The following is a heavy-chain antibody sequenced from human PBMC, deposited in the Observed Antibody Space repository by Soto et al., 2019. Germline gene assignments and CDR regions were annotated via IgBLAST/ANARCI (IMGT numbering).Heavy chain of an antibody. D-gene: IGHD2-8*01. J-gene: IGHJ6*02. CDR3: ARSQRNGAMDV. CDR2: FYRGGST. Sequence: EVQLVETGGGLIQPGGSLRLSCEVSGFSVSDSSMSWVRQAPGKGLEWVSVFYRGGSTDYADSVKGRGTVSRDTFKNTLFLQMDSLRADDTAVYYCARSQRNGAMDVWGQGTTVTVSS. CDR1: GFSVSDSS. V-gene: IGHV3-53*02.